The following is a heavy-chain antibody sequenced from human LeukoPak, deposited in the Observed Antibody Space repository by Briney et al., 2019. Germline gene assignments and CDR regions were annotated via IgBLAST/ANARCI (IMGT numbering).Heavy chain of an antibody. CDR3: AKDLKGNYYDSSGSNAELDY. D-gene: IGHD3-22*01. Sequence: RPGGSLRLSCAASGFTFSSYAMSWVRQAPGKGLEWVSAISGSGGSTYYADSVKGWFTISRDNSKNTLYLQMNSLRAEDTAVYYCAKDLKGNYYDSSGSNAELDYWGQGTLVTVSS. CDR1: GFTFSSYA. CDR2: ISGSGGST. V-gene: IGHV3-23*01. J-gene: IGHJ4*02.